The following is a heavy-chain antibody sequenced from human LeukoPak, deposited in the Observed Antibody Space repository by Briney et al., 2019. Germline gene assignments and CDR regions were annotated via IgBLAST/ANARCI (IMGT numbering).Heavy chain of an antibody. CDR1: GFTFSDYY. Sequence: SLRLSCAASGFTFSDYYMSWIRQAPGKGLEWVSYISSSGSTIYYADSVKGRFTISRDNAKNSLYLQMNSLRAEDTAVYYCARGTVSLRYFEAYYYGMDVWGQGTTVTVS. CDR3: ARGTVSLRYFEAYYYGMDV. CDR2: ISSSGSTI. V-gene: IGHV3-11*01. D-gene: IGHD3-9*01. J-gene: IGHJ6*02.